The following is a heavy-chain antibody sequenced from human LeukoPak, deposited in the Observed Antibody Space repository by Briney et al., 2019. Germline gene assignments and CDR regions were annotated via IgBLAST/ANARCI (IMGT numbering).Heavy chain of an antibody. D-gene: IGHD3-9*01. CDR1: GGSFSGYY. CDR2: INHSGST. J-gene: IGHJ4*02. CDR3: ARGKFYDILTGYSTSYFDY. Sequence: SETLSLTCAVYGGSFSGYYWSWIRQPPGKGLEWIGEINHSGSTNHNPSLKSRVTISVDTSKNQFSLKLSSVTAADTAVYYCARGKFYDILTGYSTSYFDYWGQGTLVTVSS. V-gene: IGHV4-34*01.